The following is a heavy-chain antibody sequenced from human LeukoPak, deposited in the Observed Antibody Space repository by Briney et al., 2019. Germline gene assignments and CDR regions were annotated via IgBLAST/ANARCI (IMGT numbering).Heavy chain of an antibody. CDR2: IYPGDSDT. CDR3: ARATVGYSGYASVFDY. Sequence: GESLKIPCKGFGYSFTNYWIAWVRQMPGKGLEWMGIIYPGDSDTRYSPSFQGQVTMSADKSISSAYLQWSSLQASDTAMYYCARATVGYSGYASVFDYWGQGTLVSVSS. V-gene: IGHV5-51*01. D-gene: IGHD5-12*01. J-gene: IGHJ4*02. CDR1: GYSFTNYW.